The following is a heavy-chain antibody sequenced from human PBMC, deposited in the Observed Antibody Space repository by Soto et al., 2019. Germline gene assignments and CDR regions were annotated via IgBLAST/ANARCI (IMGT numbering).Heavy chain of an antibody. CDR1: GYTFTSYY. Sequence: GASVKVSCKASGYTFTSYYMHWVRQAPGQGLEWMGIINPSGGSTSYAQKFRGRVTMTRDTSTSTVYMELSSLRSEDTAVYYCARAIVATIPGYNWFDPWGQGTLVTVSS. J-gene: IGHJ5*02. CDR2: INPSGGST. D-gene: IGHD5-12*01. V-gene: IGHV1-46*01. CDR3: ARAIVATIPGYNWFDP.